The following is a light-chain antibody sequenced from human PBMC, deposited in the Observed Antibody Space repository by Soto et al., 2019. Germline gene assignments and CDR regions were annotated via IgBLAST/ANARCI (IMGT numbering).Light chain of an antibody. V-gene: IGKV3-15*01. CDR1: QSVRTN. CDR2: GAS. CDR3: QQYNDNWPT. J-gene: IGKJ1*01. Sequence: EIVRTQSPATLSLSPGEGAALSCGTSQSVRTNLAWYQHKPRQSPRLLIYGASNRATGFPARFSASGSGTEFTLTINGLQSEDFAVYYCQQYNDNWPTFGQGTKVDIK.